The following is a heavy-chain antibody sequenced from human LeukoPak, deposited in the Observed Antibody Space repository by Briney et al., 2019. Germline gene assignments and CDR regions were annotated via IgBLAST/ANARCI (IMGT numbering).Heavy chain of an antibody. Sequence: SETLSLTCAVYGGSFSGYYWSWIRQPPGKGLEWIGEINHSGSTNYNPSLKSRVTISVDTSKNQFSLKLSSVTAADTAVYYCARHTESPDYYDSSPYFDYWGQGTLVTVSS. CDR2: INHSGST. J-gene: IGHJ4*02. CDR1: GGSFSGYY. D-gene: IGHD3-22*01. V-gene: IGHV4-34*01. CDR3: ARHTESPDYYDSSPYFDY.